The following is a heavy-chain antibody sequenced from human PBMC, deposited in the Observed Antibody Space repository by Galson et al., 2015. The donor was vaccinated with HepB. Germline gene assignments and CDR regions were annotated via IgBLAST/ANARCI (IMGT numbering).Heavy chain of an antibody. J-gene: IGHJ4*02. CDR1: GFTFSNYA. CDR2: ISSSGSST. Sequence: SLRLSCAASGFTFSNYAMSWVRQAPGKGLEWVSAISSSGSSTYYTDSVKGRFTISRDNSKNTLYVQMNSVRAEDTAMYYCAKGNYDFWSSPYYLDSWGQGILVTVSS. V-gene: IGHV3-23*01. CDR3: AKGNYDFWSSPYYLDS. D-gene: IGHD3-3*01.